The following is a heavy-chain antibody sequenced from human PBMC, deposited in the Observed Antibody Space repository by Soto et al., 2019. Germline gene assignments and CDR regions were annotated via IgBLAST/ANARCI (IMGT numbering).Heavy chain of an antibody. J-gene: IGHJ4*02. CDR3: ARGVNDDS. CDR2: IHTGGAT. CDR1: GFSVGGNP. D-gene: IGHD1-1*01. Sequence: EVKLVESGGGLMQPGGSLRLSCAASGFSVGGNPMTWVRQAPGKGLEWVAVIHTGGATFYADPVKGRFTISRDNYKNTVYLQMNSVTDVDTAMYFCARGVNDDSWGQGTLVTVSS. V-gene: IGHV3-53*01.